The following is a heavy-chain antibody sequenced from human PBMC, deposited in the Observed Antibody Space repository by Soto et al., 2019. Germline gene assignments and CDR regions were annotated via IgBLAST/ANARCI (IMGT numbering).Heavy chain of an antibody. CDR2: IYYSGST. Sequence: SETLSLTCTVSGGSISSYYWSWIRQPPGKGLEWIGYIYYSGSTNYNPSLKSRVTISVDTSKNQFSLKLSSVTAADTAVYYCARDRVARNGGYWYYGMDVCGQGTTVTVSS. CDR1: GGSISSYY. CDR3: ARDRVARNGGYWYYGMDV. D-gene: IGHD3-16*01. V-gene: IGHV4-59*01. J-gene: IGHJ6*02.